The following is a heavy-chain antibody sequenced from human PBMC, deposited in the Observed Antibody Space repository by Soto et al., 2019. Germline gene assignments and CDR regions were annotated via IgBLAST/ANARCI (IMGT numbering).Heavy chain of an antibody. J-gene: IGHJ5*02. CDR1: GGSISSGGYY. V-gene: IGHV4-31*03. CDR3: ARGMGNWFDP. CDR2: IYYSGST. Sequence: QVQLQESGPGLVKPSQTLSLTCTVSGGSISSGGYYWSWIRQHPGKGLEWIGYIYYSGSTYYNPSLKGRVTISVDTSKNQSTLKLSSVTAADTAVYYCARGMGNWFDPWGQGTLVTVSS.